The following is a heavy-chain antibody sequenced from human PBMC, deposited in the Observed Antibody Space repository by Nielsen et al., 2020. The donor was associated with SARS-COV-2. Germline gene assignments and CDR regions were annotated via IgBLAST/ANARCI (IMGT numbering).Heavy chain of an antibody. CDR3: ARGNYGGNSDYFDY. V-gene: IGHV3-30-3*01. Sequence: GGSLRLSCAASGFTFSDHAFHWVRQAPGKGLEWVALISYDGSNIHYADSVKGRFTISRDSPKNSLYLQMNSLGIEDTGVYYCARGNYGGNSDYFDYWGQGTLVTVSS. CDR2: ISYDGSNI. CDR1: GFTFSDHA. J-gene: IGHJ4*02. D-gene: IGHD4-23*01.